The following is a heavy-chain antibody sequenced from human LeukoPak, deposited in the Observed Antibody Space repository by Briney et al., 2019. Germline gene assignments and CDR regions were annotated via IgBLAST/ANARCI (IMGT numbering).Heavy chain of an antibody. CDR3: ARPRGGDFWSGIFDP. J-gene: IGHJ5*02. CDR2: IHYSGTT. CDR1: GGSMRSASYY. V-gene: IGHV4-39*02. Sequence: SETLSLTCSVSGGSMRSASYYWAWIRQPPGKGLEWIGSIHYSGTTYYNPSLKSRVTISIDTSKNHFSLKLTSGTAADTAVYYCARPRGGDFWSGIFDPWGQGTVVTVSS. D-gene: IGHD3-3*01.